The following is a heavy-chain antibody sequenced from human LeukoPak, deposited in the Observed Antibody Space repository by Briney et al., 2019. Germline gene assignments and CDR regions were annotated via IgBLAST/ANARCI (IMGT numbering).Heavy chain of an antibody. V-gene: IGHV1-58*02. CDR2: IVVSSGNT. CDR1: GFTFTSSA. J-gene: IGHJ4*02. Sequence: ASVKVSCKASGFTFTSSAMQWVRQARGQRLEWIGWIVVSSGNTNYAQKFQERVTIMRDMSTSTAYMELSSLRSEDTAVYYCATEGASGGSYDYWGQGTLVTVSS. D-gene: IGHD1-26*01. CDR3: ATEGASGGSYDY.